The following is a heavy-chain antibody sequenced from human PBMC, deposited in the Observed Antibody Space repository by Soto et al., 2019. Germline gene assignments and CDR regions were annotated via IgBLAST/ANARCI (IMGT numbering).Heavy chain of an antibody. D-gene: IGHD1-26*01. CDR3: ARVSSYSGSYGWFDP. Sequence: ASVKVSCKASGYTFTSYGISWVRQAPGQGLEWMGWINPYNGSTNYPQKLQGRVTMTRDTSISTAYMELSRLRSDDTAVYYCARVSSYSGSYGWFDPWGQGTLVTVSS. J-gene: IGHJ5*02. CDR2: INPYNGST. CDR1: GYTFTSYG. V-gene: IGHV1-18*01.